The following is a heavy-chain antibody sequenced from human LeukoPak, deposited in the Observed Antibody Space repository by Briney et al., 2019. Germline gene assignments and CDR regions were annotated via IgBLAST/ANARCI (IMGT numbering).Heavy chain of an antibody. V-gene: IGHV3-23*01. Sequence: PGGSLRLSCAASGFTFSSYAMSWVRQAPGKGLEWVSAIGGNGDTTYYADSVKGRFTGSRDNSKNTLYLQLNSLRAEDTAVYYCAKGGVDIVVVVAATQVYYWGQGTLVTVSS. CDR1: GFTFSSYA. D-gene: IGHD2-15*01. J-gene: IGHJ4*02. CDR2: IGGNGDTT. CDR3: AKGGVDIVVVVAATQVYY.